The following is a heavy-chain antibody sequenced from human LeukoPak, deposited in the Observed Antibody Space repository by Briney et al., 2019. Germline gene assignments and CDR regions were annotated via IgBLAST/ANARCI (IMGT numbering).Heavy chain of an antibody. Sequence: GGSLRLSCAASGFTFSSYGMHWVRQAPGKGLEWVAVIWYDGSNKYYADSVKGRFTISRDNSKNTLYLQMNSLRVEDTAVYYCARVSGVQWLVPPWFDPWGQGTLVTVSS. CDR3: ARVSGVQWLVPPWFDP. CDR2: IWYDGSNK. V-gene: IGHV3-33*08. CDR1: GFTFSSYG. D-gene: IGHD6-19*01. J-gene: IGHJ5*02.